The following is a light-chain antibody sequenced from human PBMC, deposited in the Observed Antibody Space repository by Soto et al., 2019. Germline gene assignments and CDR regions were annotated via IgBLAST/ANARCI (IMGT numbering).Light chain of an antibody. CDR2: DVS. CDR3: SSYTSSSTLGYV. CDR1: SSDVGGYNY. Sequence: QSVLTQPASVSRSPGQSITISCTGTSSDVGGYNYVSWYQQHPGKAPKLMIYDVSNRPSGVSNRFSGSKSGNTASLTISGLQAEDEADYYCSSYTSSSTLGYVFGTGTKLTVL. V-gene: IGLV2-14*01. J-gene: IGLJ1*01.